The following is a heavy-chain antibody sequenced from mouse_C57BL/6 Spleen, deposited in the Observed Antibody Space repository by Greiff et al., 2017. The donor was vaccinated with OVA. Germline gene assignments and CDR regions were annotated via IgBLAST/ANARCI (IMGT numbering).Heavy chain of an antibody. V-gene: IGHV1-39*01. CDR3: ARRGVAVVARYFDV. CDR2: INPNYGTT. Sequence: VQLQQSGPELVKPGASVKISCKASGYSFTDYNLNWVKQSNGKSLEWIGVINPNYGTTSYNQKFKGKATLTVDQSSSTAYMQLNSLTSEDSAVYYCARRGVAVVARYFDVWGTGTTVTVSS. J-gene: IGHJ1*03. CDR1: GYSFTDYN. D-gene: IGHD1-1*01.